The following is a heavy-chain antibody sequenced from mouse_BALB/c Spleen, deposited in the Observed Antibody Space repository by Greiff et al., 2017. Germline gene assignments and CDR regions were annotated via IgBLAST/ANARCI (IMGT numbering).Heavy chain of an antibody. CDR2: IWAGGST. CDR1: GFSLTSYG. V-gene: IGHV2-9*02. CDR3: ASHDYDWFAY. J-gene: IGHJ3*01. Sequence: QVQLQQSGPGLVAPSQSLSITCTVSGFSLTSYGVHWVRQPPGKGLEWLGVIWAGGSTNYNSALMSRLSISKDNSKSQVFLKMNSLQTDDTAMYYCASHDYDWFAYWGQGTLVTVSA. D-gene: IGHD2-4*01.